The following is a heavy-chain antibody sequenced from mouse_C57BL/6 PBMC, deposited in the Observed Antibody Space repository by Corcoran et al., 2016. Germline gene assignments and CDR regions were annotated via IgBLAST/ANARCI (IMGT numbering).Heavy chain of an antibody. Sequence: QIQLVQSGPELKKPGETVKISCKASGYTFTTYGMSWVKQAPGKGLKWMGWINTYSGVPTYADDIKGRFAFSLETSASTAYLQINNLKNEETATYFCARSTPFYYGSTSLFSYWGQGTLVTVSA. CDR2: INTYSGVP. J-gene: IGHJ3*01. V-gene: IGHV9-3*01. D-gene: IGHD1-1*01. CDR1: GYTFTTYG. CDR3: ARSTPFYYGSTSLFSY.